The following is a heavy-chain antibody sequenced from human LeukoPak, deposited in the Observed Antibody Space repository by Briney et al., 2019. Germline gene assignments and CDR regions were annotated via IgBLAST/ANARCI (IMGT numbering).Heavy chain of an antibody. CDR3: ASKSTDHGELRFDY. J-gene: IGHJ4*02. D-gene: IGHD4-17*01. V-gene: IGHV4-34*01. CDR1: GGSFSGYY. CDR2: INHSGST. Sequence: SETLSLTCAVYGGSFSGYYWSWIRQPPGKGLEWIGEINHSGSTNYNPSLKSRVTISVDTSKNQFSLKVNSVTAADTGVYYCASKSTDHGELRFDYWGQGTLVTVSS.